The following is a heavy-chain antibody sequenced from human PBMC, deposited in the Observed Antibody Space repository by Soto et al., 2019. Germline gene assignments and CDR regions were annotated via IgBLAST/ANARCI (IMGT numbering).Heavy chain of an antibody. V-gene: IGHV2-70*12. D-gene: IGHD6-19*01. CDR3: AHRRGSGWFQYDAFDI. CDR1: GFSLSTSGMC. Sequence: GSGPTLVNPTQTLTLTCTFSGFSLSTSGMCVSWIRQPPGKALDWLARIYWDDAKCYSTSLMTRLTITKDTSKNQVVLTMTNMDPVDTATFYCAHRRGSGWFQYDAFDIWGQGTMVTVSS. J-gene: IGHJ3*02. CDR2: IYWDDAK.